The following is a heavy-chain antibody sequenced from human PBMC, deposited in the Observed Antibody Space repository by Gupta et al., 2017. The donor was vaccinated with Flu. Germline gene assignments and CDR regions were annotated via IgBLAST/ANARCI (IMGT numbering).Heavy chain of an antibody. CDR1: GFTFISYW. D-gene: IGHD3-9*01. Sequence: EVQLVESGGGLVQPGGSLRLSCAASGFTFISYWQCWVRQAPGKGLEWVANIKQDGSEKYYVDSVKGRFTISRDNAKNSLYLQMNRLRAEDTAVYYCARDPGTYYDILTGYYNGAVADSSGSYWGQGTLVTVSS. V-gene: IGHV3-7*04. J-gene: IGHJ4*02. CDR3: ARDPGTYYDILTGYYNGAVADSSGSY. CDR2: IKQDGSEK.